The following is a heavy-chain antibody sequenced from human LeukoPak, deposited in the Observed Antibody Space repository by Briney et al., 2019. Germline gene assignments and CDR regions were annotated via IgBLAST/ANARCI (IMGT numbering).Heavy chain of an antibody. J-gene: IGHJ2*01. V-gene: IGHV3-21*01. D-gene: IGHD6-13*01. CDR2: ISSGSSYI. CDR3: ARDLRIAAAAPWFFDL. CDR1: GFTFNSYS. Sequence: GGSLRLSCAASGFTFNSYSMNWVRQAPGKGLEWVSSISSGSSYIYYADSVQGRFTISRDNAKDSLSLQMNSLRAEDTAVFYCARDLRIAAAAPWFFDLWGRGTLVTVSS.